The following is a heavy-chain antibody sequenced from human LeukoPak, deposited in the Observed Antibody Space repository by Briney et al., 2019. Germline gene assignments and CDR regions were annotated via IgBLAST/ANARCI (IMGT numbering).Heavy chain of an antibody. CDR3: AKNSRSSGYYLDY. Sequence: GGSLRLSCAASGFTFSSFAMSWVRQAPGKGLEWVSTISGSGGSTSYADSVKGQFTIPRDNSKNTLYLQMNSLRAEDTALYYCAKNSRSSGYYLDYWGQGTLVTVSS. CDR2: ISGSGGST. V-gene: IGHV3-23*01. J-gene: IGHJ4*02. D-gene: IGHD3-22*01. CDR1: GFTFSSFA.